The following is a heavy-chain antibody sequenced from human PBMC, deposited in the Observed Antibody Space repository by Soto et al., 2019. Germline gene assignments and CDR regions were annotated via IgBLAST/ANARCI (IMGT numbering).Heavy chain of an antibody. CDR3: ARHTIYGYSYANFDY. CDR1: GGSISSGDYY. V-gene: IGHV4-30-4*01. J-gene: IGHJ4*02. CDR2: IYYSGST. Sequence: PSETLSLTCTVSGGSISSGDYYWSWIRQPPGKGLEWIGYIYYSGSTYYNPSLKSRVTISVDTSKNQFSLKLSSVTAADTAVYYCARHTIYGYSYANFDYWGQGTLVTVSS. D-gene: IGHD5-18*01.